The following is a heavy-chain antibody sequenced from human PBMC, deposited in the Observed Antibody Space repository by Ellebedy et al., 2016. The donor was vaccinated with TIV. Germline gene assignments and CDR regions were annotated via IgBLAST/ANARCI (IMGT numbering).Heavy chain of an antibody. J-gene: IGHJ4*02. V-gene: IGHV3-30-3*01. Sequence: GGSLRLXXAASGFIFSSYAMHWVRQAPGKGLGWVAVISYDGSNKYYADSVKGRFTISRDNSKNTLYLQMNSLRAEDTAVYYCARDRVHYAHFDYWGQGTLVTVSS. CDR2: ISYDGSNK. CDR3: ARDRVHYAHFDY. D-gene: IGHD4-17*01. CDR1: GFIFSSYA.